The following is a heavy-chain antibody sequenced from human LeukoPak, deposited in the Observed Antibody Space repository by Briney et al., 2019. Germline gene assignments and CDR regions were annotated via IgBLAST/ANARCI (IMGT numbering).Heavy chain of an antibody. D-gene: IGHD3-22*01. V-gene: IGHV3-30*18. CDR1: GFTFSSYG. J-gene: IGHJ4*02. Sequence: GGSLRLSCAASGFTFSSYGMHWVRQAPGKGLEWVAVISYDGSNKYYADSVKGRFTISRDNSKNTLYLQMNSLRAEDTAVYYCAKEKGYYDSSGYDYYFDYWGQGTLVTVSS. CDR2: ISYDGSNK. CDR3: AKEKGYYDSSGYDYYFDY.